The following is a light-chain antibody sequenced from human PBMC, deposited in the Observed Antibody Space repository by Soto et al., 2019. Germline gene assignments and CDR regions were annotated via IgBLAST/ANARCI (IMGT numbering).Light chain of an antibody. V-gene: IGKV3D-15*01. J-gene: IGKJ4*01. Sequence: EVVMTQSPATLSVSPGERATLSCRASPTVRDNLGWYQQKPGQPPRLLIYGATTRATGIPARFSGSGSGTEFTLTISSLQSEDFAVYYCQQYNNWPLTFGGGTKVDIK. CDR3: QQYNNWPLT. CDR1: PTVRDN. CDR2: GAT.